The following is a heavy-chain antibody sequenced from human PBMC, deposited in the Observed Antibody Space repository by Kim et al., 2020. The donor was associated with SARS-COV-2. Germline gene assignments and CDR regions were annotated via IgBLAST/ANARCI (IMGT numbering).Heavy chain of an antibody. V-gene: IGHV3-23*01. J-gene: IGHJ6*02. CDR3: EKDFATMSLGMDV. D-gene: IGHD3-22*01. CDR1: GFTFSSYA. CDR2: ISGSGGST. Sequence: GGSLRLSCAASGFTFSSYAMSWVRQAPGKGLEWVSAISGSGGSTYYADSVKGRFTISRDNSKNTLYLQMNSLRAEKAAVYYCEKDFATMSLGMDVWGQGTTGTVSS.